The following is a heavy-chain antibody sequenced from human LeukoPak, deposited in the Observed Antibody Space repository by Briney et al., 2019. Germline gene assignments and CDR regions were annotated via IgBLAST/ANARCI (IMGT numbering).Heavy chain of an antibody. CDR3: ARCYSSSWYHDY. Sequence: ASVKVSCKASGYTFTGYYMHWVRQAPGQGLEWMGWINPNSGGTNYAQKFQGRVTMTRDTSISTAYMELSRLRSDDTAVYYCARCYSSSWYHDYWGQGTLVTVSS. V-gene: IGHV1-2*02. CDR2: INPNSGGT. CDR1: GYTFTGYY. D-gene: IGHD6-13*01. J-gene: IGHJ4*02.